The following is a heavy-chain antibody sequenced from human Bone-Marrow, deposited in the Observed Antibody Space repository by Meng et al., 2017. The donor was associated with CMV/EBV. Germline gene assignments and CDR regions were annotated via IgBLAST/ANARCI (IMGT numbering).Heavy chain of an antibody. CDR1: GDSIGRSRSD. CDR3: ARDDGNNWYYFDF. V-gene: IGHV4-39*07. Sequence: VSGDSIGRSRSDWGWIRQSPGSGLEWIGSVFHTGRTFYSPSFKSRVTVSVDTSKNEFSLTLSSVTAADTAVYYCARDDGNNWYYFDFWGPGTLVTVSS. D-gene: IGHD1-1*01. CDR2: VFHTGRT. J-gene: IGHJ4*02.